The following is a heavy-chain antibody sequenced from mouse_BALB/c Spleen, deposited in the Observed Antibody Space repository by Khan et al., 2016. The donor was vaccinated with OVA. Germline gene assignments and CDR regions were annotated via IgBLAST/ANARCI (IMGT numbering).Heavy chain of an antibody. Sequence: SGPGLVKPSQSLSLTCTVTGYSIASDYAWNWIRQFPGNKLEWMGFISYSGNTNYNPSLKSRISITRDTSKNQFFLQLNSVTSEDTAKYYCARVYGGDFDYWGKGTTLTVSS. CDR3: ARVYGGDFDY. V-gene: IGHV3-2*02. D-gene: IGHD1-1*01. CDR1: GYSIASDYA. J-gene: IGHJ2*01. CDR2: ISYSGNT.